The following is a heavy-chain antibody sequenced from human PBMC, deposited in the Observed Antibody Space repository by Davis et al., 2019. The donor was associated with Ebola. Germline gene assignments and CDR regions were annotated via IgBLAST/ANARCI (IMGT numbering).Heavy chain of an antibody. CDR1: GYTLIDHS. CDR3: VGDGSGTYTGFDY. V-gene: IGHV1-2*02. D-gene: IGHD6-19*01. J-gene: IGHJ4*02. CDR2: LNPRSDGT. Sequence: ASVKVSCKASGYTLIDHSMHWVRQAPGQGLEWMAKLNPRSDGTKYAQKFQGRLTVTRDTSISTMYMELSGLGSDDTAVYYCVGDGSGTYTGFDYWGQGTQVTVSS.